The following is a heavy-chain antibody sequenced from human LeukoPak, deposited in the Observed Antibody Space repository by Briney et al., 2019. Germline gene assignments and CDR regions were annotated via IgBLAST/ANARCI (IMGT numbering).Heavy chain of an antibody. CDR1: GFTFSSYG. J-gene: IGHJ4*02. CDR3: ARDRSTANGHCKGYYCYAELG. CDR2: ISYDGSNK. D-gene: IGHD3-22*01. Sequence: GGSLRLSCAASGFTFSSYGMHWVRQAPGRGLEWVAVISYDGSNKYYADSVKGRFTISRDNSKNTLYLQMNSLRVEDTAVYYCARDRSTANGHCKGYYCYAELGRGQGTPVTVSS. V-gene: IGHV3-30*03.